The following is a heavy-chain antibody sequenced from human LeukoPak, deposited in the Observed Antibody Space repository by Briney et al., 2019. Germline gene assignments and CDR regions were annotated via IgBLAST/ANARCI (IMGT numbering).Heavy chain of an antibody. J-gene: IGHJ5*02. D-gene: IGHD3-3*01. CDR1: GGSFSGYY. CDR2: IYYSGST. V-gene: IGHV4-59*01. Sequence: PSETLSLTCAVYGGSFSGYYWSWIRQPPGKGLEWIGYIYYSGSTNYNPSLKSRVTISVDTSKNQFSLKLSSVTAADTAVYYCARGGEYDFWSGLNWFDPWGQGTLVTVSS. CDR3: ARGGEYDFWSGLNWFDP.